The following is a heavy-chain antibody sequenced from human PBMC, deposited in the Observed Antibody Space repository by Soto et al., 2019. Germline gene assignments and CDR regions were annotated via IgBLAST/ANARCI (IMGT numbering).Heavy chain of an antibody. J-gene: IGHJ5*02. V-gene: IGHV3-23*01. D-gene: IGHD3-22*01. CDR1: GFTFSSYA. CDR3: AKAAYDRRTYKWFDP. Sequence: GGSLRLSCAASGFTFSSYAMSWVRQAPGKGLEWVSAISGSGGSTYYADSVKGRFTISRDNSKSTLYLQMNSLRAEDTAVYYCAKAAYDRRTYKWFDPWGQGTLVTVSS. CDR2: ISGSGGST.